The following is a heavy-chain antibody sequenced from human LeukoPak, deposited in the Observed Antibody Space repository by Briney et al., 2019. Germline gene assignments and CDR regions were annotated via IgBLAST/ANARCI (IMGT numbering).Heavy chain of an antibody. CDR2: IWYDGSNK. D-gene: IGHD2-15*01. Sequence: GGSLRLSCAASGFTFSSYGMHWVRQAPGKGLEGVAVIWYDGSNKYYADSVKGRFTISRDNSKNTLYLHMNSLRAEDTAVYYCASALGYCSGGSCSPSMDVWGQGTTVTVSS. CDR1: GFTFSSYG. J-gene: IGHJ6*02. CDR3: ASALGYCSGGSCSPSMDV. V-gene: IGHV3-33*01.